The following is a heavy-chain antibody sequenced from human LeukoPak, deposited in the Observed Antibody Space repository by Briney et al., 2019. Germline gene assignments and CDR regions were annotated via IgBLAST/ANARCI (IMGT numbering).Heavy chain of an antibody. D-gene: IGHD3-3*01. J-gene: IGHJ4*02. CDR1: GGSTNNYY. V-gene: IGHV4-4*07. CDR3: AREVVGYYHYFDY. Sequence: SETLSLTCTVSGGSTNNYYWTWIRQPPGKGLEWIGRIYTSGSTNYNPSLKSRVTMSVDTSKNQFSLKLSSVTAADTAVYYCAREVVGYYHYFDYWGQGTLVTVSS. CDR2: IYTSGST.